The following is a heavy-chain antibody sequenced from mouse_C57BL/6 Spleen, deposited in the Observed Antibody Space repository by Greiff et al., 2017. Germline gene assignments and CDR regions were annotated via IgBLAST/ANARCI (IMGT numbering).Heavy chain of an antibody. D-gene: IGHD1-1*02. CDR2: INPNNGGT. J-gene: IGHJ1*03. CDR1: GYTFTDYY. V-gene: IGHV1-26*01. CDR3: AREYYGYFDV. Sequence: EVQLQQSGPELVKPGASVKISCKASGYTFTDYYMNWVKQSHGKSLEWIGDINPNNGGTSYNQKFKGKATLTVDKSSSTAYMELRSLTSEDSAVYYCAREYYGYFDVWGTGTTVTVSS.